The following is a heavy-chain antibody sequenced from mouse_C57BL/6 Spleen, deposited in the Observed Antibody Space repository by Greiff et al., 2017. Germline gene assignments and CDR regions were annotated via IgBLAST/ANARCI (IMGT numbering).Heavy chain of an antibody. D-gene: IGHD1-1*01. Sequence: QVQLQQPGAELVKPGASVKLSCKASGYTFTSYWMHWVKQRPGQGLEWIGMIHPNSGSTNYNEKFKSKATLTVDKSSSTAYMQLSSLTSEDSAVYYWARSGTTVVVHFAYWGQGTTLTVSS. CDR1: GYTFTSYW. V-gene: IGHV1-64*01. CDR3: ARSGTTVVVHFAY. CDR2: IHPNSGST. J-gene: IGHJ2*01.